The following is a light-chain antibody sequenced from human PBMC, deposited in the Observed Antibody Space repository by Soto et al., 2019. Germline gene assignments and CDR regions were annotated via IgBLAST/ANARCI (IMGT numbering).Light chain of an antibody. CDR3: ATWDGGLSGPFV. J-gene: IGLJ1*01. CDR2: TTN. CDR1: NSNIGSDI. V-gene: IGLV1-44*01. Sequence: VLTQPPSASGTPGQRATISCCGSNSNIGSDIVNCYQLLPGAAPEVLINTTNQRPSGVPERFSGSKSGTSASLAISGLQSEDEANSSCATWDGGLSGPFVFGTGTKVTLL.